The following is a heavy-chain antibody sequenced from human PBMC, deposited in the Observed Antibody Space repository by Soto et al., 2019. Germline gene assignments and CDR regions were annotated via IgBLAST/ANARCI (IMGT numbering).Heavy chain of an antibody. CDR1: GFTFSNYG. Sequence: QVRLVESGGGVVQPGRSLRLSCAASGFTFSNYGMHWVRQAPGKGLEWVTGIWYDGSNKYYADSVKGRFTISRDNSKNTLYLQMDSLRTEDTAVYYCARGAGGYYYYMDVWGKGTAVTVSS. J-gene: IGHJ6*03. V-gene: IGHV3-33*01. CDR2: IWYDGSNK. CDR3: ARGAGGYYYYMDV.